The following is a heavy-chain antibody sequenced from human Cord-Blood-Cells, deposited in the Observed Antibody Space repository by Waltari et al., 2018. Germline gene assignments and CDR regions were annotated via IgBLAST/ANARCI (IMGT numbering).Heavy chain of an antibody. Sequence: QVQLQESGPGLVKPSETLSLTCTVSGGSISSYYWSWIRQPPGKGLEWIGYIYYSGSTNYHPSLKSRVTISVDTSKNQCSLKLSSVTAADTAVYYCARVRNGDWGWYFDLWGRGTLVTVSS. J-gene: IGHJ2*01. D-gene: IGHD7-27*01. CDR2: IYYSGST. CDR1: GGSISSYY. CDR3: ARVRNGDWGWYFDL. V-gene: IGHV4-59*01.